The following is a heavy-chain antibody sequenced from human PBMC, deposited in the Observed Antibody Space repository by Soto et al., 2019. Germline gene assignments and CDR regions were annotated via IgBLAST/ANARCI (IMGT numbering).Heavy chain of an antibody. Sequence: QVQLVQSGAEVKKPGASVKVSCKASGYTFTSYDINWVRQATGQGLEWMGWMNPNSGNTGYAQKFQGRVTMTRNTXIXXAYMELSSLRSEDTAVYYCARGYSSGWYVYYGMDVWGQGTTVTVSS. V-gene: IGHV1-8*01. D-gene: IGHD6-19*01. CDR1: GYTFTSYD. CDR3: ARGYSSGWYVYYGMDV. J-gene: IGHJ6*02. CDR2: MNPNSGNT.